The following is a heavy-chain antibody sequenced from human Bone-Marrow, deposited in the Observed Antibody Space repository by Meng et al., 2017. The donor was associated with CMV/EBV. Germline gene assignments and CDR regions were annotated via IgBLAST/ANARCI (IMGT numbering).Heavy chain of an antibody. D-gene: IGHD6-13*01. CDR2: IRYDGSNK. CDR1: GFTFSSYA. J-gene: IGHJ6*02. CDR3: AKDRRSSSFYYYGMDV. Sequence: GESLKISCAASGFTFSSYAMSWVRQAPGKGLEWVAFIRYDGSNKYYADSVKGRFTISRDNSKNTLYLQMNSLRAEDTAVYYCAKDRRSSSFYYYGMDVWGQGTTVTVSS. V-gene: IGHV3-30*02.